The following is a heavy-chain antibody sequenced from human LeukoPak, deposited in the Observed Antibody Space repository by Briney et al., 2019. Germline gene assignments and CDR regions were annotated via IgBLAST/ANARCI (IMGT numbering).Heavy chain of an antibody. CDR2: SDSSGNT. D-gene: IGHD1-14*01. Sequence: SETLSLTRTDPGGSISSHYWRWIRQPAGKGLEWIGRSDSSGNTKYNHSLKICVIIAGETHNHQIYLKVLSVTATDTAVYYGARGHEVWGYKGFGPCEIWGQGTSVSVS. CDR1: GGSISSHY. J-gene: IGHJ3*02. V-gene: IGHV4-4*07. CDR3: ARGHEVWGYKGFGPCEI.